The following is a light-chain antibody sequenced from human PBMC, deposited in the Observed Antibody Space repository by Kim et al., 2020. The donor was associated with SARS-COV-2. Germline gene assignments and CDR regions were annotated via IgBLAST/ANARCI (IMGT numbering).Light chain of an antibody. CDR2: GVS. J-gene: IGKJ1*01. CDR3: QQYGSSRWT. Sequence: EIVLTQSPGTLSLSPGERATLSCRASQTFISNYLGWYQQKPGQAPRLLIYGVSSRATGIPDRFSGSGSGTDFTLTISRLEPEDFAVYYCQQYGSSRWTFGQGTKVDIK. CDR1: QTFISNY. V-gene: IGKV3-20*01.